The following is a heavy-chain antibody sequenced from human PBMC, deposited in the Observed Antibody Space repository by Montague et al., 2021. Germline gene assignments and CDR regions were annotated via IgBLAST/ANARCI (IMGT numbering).Heavy chain of an antibody. CDR2: LYDSGTT. J-gene: IGHJ4*02. Sequence: SETLSLTCTVSGGSISSYYWAWIRQPPGKGLEWIGHLYDSGTTNYNPSLHSRVTFSVDTSKNQFFLKLTSVTAADTAVYYCARSARPRGLDHFDYWGQGTLVTVSS. CDR3: ARSARPRGLDHFDY. CDR1: GGSISSYY. V-gene: IGHV4-59*01. D-gene: IGHD3-9*01.